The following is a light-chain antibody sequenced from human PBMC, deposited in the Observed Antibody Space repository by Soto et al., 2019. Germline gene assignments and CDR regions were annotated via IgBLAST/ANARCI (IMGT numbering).Light chain of an antibody. CDR2: GAS. CDR1: QSLSSSY. CDR3: QQYNSPPVT. Sequence: EIVLTQSPGTLSLSPGERATLSCSASQSLSSSYLAWYQQKTGQAPRLLIYGASSRATGIPDRFSGSGSGTDFTLTISGLEPEDFAVYYCQQYNSPPVTFGPGTKLEI. J-gene: IGKJ1*01. V-gene: IGKV3-20*01.